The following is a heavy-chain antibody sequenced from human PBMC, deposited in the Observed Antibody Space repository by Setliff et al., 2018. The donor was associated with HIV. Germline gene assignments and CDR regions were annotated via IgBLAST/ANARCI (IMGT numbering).Heavy chain of an antibody. J-gene: IGHJ6*03. V-gene: IGHV4-61*02. Sequence: SETLSLTCTVSGGSISSGSYYWSWIRQPAGKGLEWIGRIYTSGSTNYNPSLKSRVTISVDTSKNQFSLKLRSVTAADTAVYYCARETYYYDNPQYYYYYMDVWGRGTTVTVSS. CDR3: ARETYYYDNPQYYYYYMDV. CDR2: IYTSGST. CDR1: GGSISSGSYY. D-gene: IGHD3-22*01.